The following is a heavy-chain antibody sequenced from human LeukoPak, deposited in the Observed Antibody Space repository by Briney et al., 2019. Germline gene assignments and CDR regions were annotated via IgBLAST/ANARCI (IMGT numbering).Heavy chain of an antibody. CDR1: TGPINTYQ. D-gene: IGHD3-22*01. J-gene: IGHJ4*02. Sequence: SETLSLTCTVSTGPINTYQWSWLRQPPGKGLEWIGNIHYSGSANYNPSLKSRVTISVDTSKNQFSLKLSSVTAADTAVYYCARRTSSGYYYFWDWGQGTLVTVSS. CDR3: ARRTSSGYYYFWD. V-gene: IGHV4-59*12. CDR2: IHYSGSA.